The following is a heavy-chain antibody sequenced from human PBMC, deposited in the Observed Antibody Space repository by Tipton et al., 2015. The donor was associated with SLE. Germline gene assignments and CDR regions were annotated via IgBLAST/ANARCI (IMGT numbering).Heavy chain of an antibody. Sequence: GSLRLSCAASGFTFSVYEMNWVRQAPGKGLQWLSYISSSGSTIYYADSVKGRFTISRDNAKNSLFLQMNSLRAEDTAVYYCARGGDCTGGACYSYYYYGLDVWGQGTTVTVSS. V-gene: IGHV3-48*03. J-gene: IGHJ6*02. CDR3: ARGGDCTGGACYSYYYYGLDV. CDR1: GFTFSVYE. D-gene: IGHD2-8*02. CDR2: ISSSGSTI.